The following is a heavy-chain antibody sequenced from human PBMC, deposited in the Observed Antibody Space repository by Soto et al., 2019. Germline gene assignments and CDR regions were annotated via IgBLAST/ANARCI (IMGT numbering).Heavy chain of an antibody. V-gene: IGHV3-23*01. CDR3: AKLGFVLMELYYFHQ. J-gene: IGHJ4*01. CDR2: ISGNSGKT. D-gene: IGHD2-8*01. CDR1: GFTFSSYA. Sequence: VGSLRLSCTASGFTFSSYAMSWVRQAPGKELEWVSTISGNSGKTNYAESVKGRFSISRDNSKNTVHLQLDSLRAEDTAVYFCAKLGFVLMELYYFHQWGHGTLVTVSS.